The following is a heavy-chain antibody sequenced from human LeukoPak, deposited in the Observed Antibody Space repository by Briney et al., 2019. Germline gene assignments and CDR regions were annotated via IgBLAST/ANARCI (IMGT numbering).Heavy chain of an antibody. D-gene: IGHD1-1*01. CDR3: ARGGRWEHFDY. J-gene: IGHJ4*02. CDR2: IYYSGTT. CDR1: GGYISSYY. V-gene: IGHV4-59*01. Sequence: PSETLSLNGTVSGGYISSYYWSWIPQPPGQGLVGIGYIYYSGTTTSNPSLRSRVTISVDTSNNLFTLKMSPVTAADTAVYYCARGGRWEHFDYWGQGTLVSVSS.